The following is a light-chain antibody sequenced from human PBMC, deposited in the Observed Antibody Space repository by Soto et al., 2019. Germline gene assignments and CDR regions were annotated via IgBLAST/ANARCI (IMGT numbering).Light chain of an antibody. Sequence: DIVMTQSPLSLPVTPGEPASIACRSSQSLLHSNGYNYLDWYLQKPGQSPQLLIYLGSNRASGVPDMLSGSGSGTDFTLKISRVEAEDAWVYYCMQPRQYPPCNFGPGTRVNI. CDR2: LGS. J-gene: IGKJ3*01. CDR1: QSLLHSNGYNY. V-gene: IGKV2-28*01. CDR3: MQPRQYPPCN.